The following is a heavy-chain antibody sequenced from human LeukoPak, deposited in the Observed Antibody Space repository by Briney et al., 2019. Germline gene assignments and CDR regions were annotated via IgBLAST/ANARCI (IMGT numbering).Heavy chain of an antibody. CDR1: GFTFDDYG. CDR2: ISASGGST. D-gene: IGHD6-19*01. Sequence: GGSLRLSCATSGFTFDDYGMAWVRQVPGKGLEWVSAISASGGSTYYADSVKGRFTVSRDKSKNTLYLQMTSLRAEDTAVYYCAKEGSSGWYSFFDYWGPGTLVTVSS. J-gene: IGHJ4*02. V-gene: IGHV3-23*01. CDR3: AKEGSSGWYSFFDY.